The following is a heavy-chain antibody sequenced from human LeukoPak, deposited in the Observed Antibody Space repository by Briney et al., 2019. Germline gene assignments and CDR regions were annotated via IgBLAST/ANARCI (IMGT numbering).Heavy chain of an antibody. Sequence: SETLSLTCTVSGGSISSGGYYWSWIRQHPGKGLEWIGYIYYSGSTYYNPSLKSRVTISVDTSKNQFSLKLSSVTAADTAVYYCARVGYSSSWYVWGQGTLVTVSS. CDR2: IYYSGST. CDR1: GGSISSGGYY. CDR3: ARVGYSSSWYV. J-gene: IGHJ4*02. V-gene: IGHV4-31*03. D-gene: IGHD6-13*01.